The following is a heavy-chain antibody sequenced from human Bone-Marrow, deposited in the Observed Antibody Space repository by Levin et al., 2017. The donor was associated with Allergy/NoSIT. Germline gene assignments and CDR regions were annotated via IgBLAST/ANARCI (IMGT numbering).Heavy chain of an antibody. Sequence: QAGGSLRLSCAASGFTVSSNYMSWVRQAPGKGLEWVSVIYSCGSTYYADSVKGRFTISRDNSKNTLYLQMNSLRAEDTAVYYCASGGRCPVTGGFDYWGQGTLVTVSS. V-gene: IGHV3-66*03. CDR2: IYSCGST. J-gene: IGHJ4*02. CDR1: GFTVSSNY. D-gene: IGHD2-21*02. CDR3: ASGGRCPVTGGFDY.